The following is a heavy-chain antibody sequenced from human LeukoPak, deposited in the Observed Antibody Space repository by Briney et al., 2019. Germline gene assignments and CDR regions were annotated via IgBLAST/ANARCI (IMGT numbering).Heavy chain of an antibody. V-gene: IGHV4-39*01. CDR2: IYYSGST. CDR1: GGSISSSSYY. D-gene: IGHD3-22*01. J-gene: IGHJ4*02. Sequence: SETLSLTCTVSGGSISSSSYYWGWIRQPPGKGLAWIGSIYYSGSTYYNPSLKSRVTISVDTSKNQFSLKLSSVTAADTAVYYCARVTYYYDSSGYHGAYFDYWGQGTLVTVSS. CDR3: ARVTYYYDSSGYHGAYFDY.